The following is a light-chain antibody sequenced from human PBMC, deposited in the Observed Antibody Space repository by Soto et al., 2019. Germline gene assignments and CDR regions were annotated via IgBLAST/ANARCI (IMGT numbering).Light chain of an antibody. CDR3: QQYNNWWT. V-gene: IGKV3-15*01. CDR1: QSINSN. CDR2: GAS. Sequence: EIVMTQSPATLSVSPGERATLSCRASQSINSNLAWYQQKPGQTPRLLIYGASTRATGIPARLSGRGSGTDFTLTISSPQSEDLAVYYCQQYNNWWTFGQGTKVEIK. J-gene: IGKJ1*01.